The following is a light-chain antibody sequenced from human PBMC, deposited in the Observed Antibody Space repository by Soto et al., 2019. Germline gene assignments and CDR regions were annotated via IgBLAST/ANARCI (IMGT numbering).Light chain of an antibody. V-gene: IGLV2-23*01. J-gene: IGLJ1*01. CDR2: EGS. CDR1: SSDVGNYNL. CDR3: CSFAGSRTFV. Sequence: QSVLTQPASVSGSPGQSITISCTGTSSDVGNYNLVSWFQQYPGKAPKLMIYEGSKRPAGVSDRFSGSKPGNTASLTISGLQAEDEADYHCCSFAGSRTFVFGTGTKVTVL.